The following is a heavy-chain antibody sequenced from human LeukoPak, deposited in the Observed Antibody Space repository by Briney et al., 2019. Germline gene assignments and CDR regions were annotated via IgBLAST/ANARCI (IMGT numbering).Heavy chain of an antibody. D-gene: IGHD7-27*01. CDR2: ISYDGSNK. J-gene: IGHJ6*03. V-gene: IGHV3-30-3*01. Sequence: SCKASGYTFTSYYMHWVRQAPGKGLEWVAVISYDGSNKYYADSVKGRFTISRDNSKNTLYLQMNSLRAEDTAVYYCARDPENWGSHYYYYYMDVWGKGTTVTVSS. CDR3: ARDPENWGSHYYYYYMDV. CDR1: GYTFTSYY.